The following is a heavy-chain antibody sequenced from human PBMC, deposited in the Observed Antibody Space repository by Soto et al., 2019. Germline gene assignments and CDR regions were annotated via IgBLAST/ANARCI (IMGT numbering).Heavy chain of an antibody. CDR1: GFTFSSYA. CDR3: AKVLGASSSWGGRYYYYYGMDV. CDR2: ISGSGGST. Sequence: PGGSLRLSCAASGFTFSSYAMSWVRQAPGKGLEWVSAISGSGGSTYYADSVKGRFTISRDNSKNTLYLQMNSLRAEDTAVYYCAKVLGASSSWGGRYYYYYGMDVWGQGTTVTVSS. D-gene: IGHD6-13*01. J-gene: IGHJ6*02. V-gene: IGHV3-23*01.